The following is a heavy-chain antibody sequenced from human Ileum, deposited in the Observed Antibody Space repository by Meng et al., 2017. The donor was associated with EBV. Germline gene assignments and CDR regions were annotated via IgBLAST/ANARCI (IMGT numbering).Heavy chain of an antibody. CDR3: ASNGAFSLDH. D-gene: IGHD2-8*01. CDR1: GDSISNEHW. Sequence: QVQFQGSGPGLVGPSGILSLTWSVSGDSISNEHWWSWVRQSPGKVLGWIGEIHHTRGPNYNPSLKSRVIISVDKSNNHFSLRLSAVTAADTAVYYCASNGAFSLDHWGQGTLVTVSS. V-gene: IGHV4-4*02. CDR2: IHHTRGP. J-gene: IGHJ4*02.